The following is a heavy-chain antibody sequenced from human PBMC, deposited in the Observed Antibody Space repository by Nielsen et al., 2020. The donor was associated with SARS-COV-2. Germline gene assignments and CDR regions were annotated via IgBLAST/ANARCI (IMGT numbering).Heavy chain of an antibody. CDR3: ARGLDYSNYAWFDP. Sequence: SETLSLTCAVYGGSFSGYYWSWIRQPPGKGLEWIGEINHSGSTNYNPSLKSRVTISVDTSKNQFSPKLSSVTAADTAVYYCARGLDYSNYAWFDPWGQGTLVTVSS. D-gene: IGHD4-11*01. V-gene: IGHV4-34*01. J-gene: IGHJ5*02. CDR1: GGSFSGYY. CDR2: INHSGST.